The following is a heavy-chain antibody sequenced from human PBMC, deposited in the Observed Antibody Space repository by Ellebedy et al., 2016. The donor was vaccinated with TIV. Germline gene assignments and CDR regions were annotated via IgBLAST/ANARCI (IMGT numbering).Heavy chain of an antibody. Sequence: MPGGSLRLSCGVYGGSFSDYYWSWIRQSPGEGLEWIGEINHTGGTNYNPSLESRVTISVDTSNNQFSLKLNSVTAADTAVYYCARDHCSGTSCPRLNWYFDLWGRGTLVTVSS. CDR3: ARDHCSGTSCPRLNWYFDL. CDR2: INHTGGT. J-gene: IGHJ2*01. D-gene: IGHD2-2*01. V-gene: IGHV4-34*01. CDR1: GGSFSDYY.